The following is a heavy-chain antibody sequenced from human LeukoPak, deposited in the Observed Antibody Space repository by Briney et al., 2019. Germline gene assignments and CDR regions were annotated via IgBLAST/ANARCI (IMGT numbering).Heavy chain of an antibody. CDR2: IYKAGNT. Sequence: PGGSLRLSCAASGFTVSSNYMNWVRQAPGRGPEGVSVIYKAGNTFYADSVKGRFTMSRDNYKNRLYLQMNSLRAEDTAVYYCARVLLDTNGYQYWYYDLWGRGTLVTVSS. CDR3: ARVLLDTNGYQYWYYDL. CDR1: GFTVSSNY. J-gene: IGHJ2*01. V-gene: IGHV3-53*01. D-gene: IGHD3-22*01.